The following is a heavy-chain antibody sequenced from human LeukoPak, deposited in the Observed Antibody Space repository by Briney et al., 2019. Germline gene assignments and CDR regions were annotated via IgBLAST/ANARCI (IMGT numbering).Heavy chain of an antibody. D-gene: IGHD5-12*01. V-gene: IGHV1-24*01. CDR3: ARASYSGYDPHFDY. CDR1: GYTLTELS. J-gene: IGHJ4*02. CDR2: FDPEDGET. Sequence: ASVKVSCKVSGYTLTELSMHWVRQAPGKGLEWMGGFDPEDGETIYAQKFQGRVTMTEDTSTDTAYMELSSLRSEDTAVYYCARASYSGYDPHFDYWGQGTLVTVSS.